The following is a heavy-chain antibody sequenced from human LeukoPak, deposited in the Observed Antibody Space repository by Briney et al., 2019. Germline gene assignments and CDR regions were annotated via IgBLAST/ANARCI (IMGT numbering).Heavy chain of an antibody. V-gene: IGHV3-23*01. D-gene: IGHD3-3*01. J-gene: IGHJ5*02. CDR1: GFTFSVYA. CDR3: AKVWSADFWSGYFTWFDP. CDR2: ISGSGGST. Sequence: GGSLRLSCTASGFTFSVYAMIWVRQVPEKGLEWVSGISGSGGSTYYADSVKGRFTISRDNSKNTLYLQMNSLRAEDTAVYYCAKVWSADFWSGYFTWFDPWGQGTLVTVSS.